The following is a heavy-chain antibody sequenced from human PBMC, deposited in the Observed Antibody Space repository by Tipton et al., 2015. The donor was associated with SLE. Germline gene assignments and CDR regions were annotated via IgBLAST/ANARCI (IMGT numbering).Heavy chain of an antibody. D-gene: IGHD6-13*01. J-gene: IGHJ3*02. CDR2: IYYSGST. Sequence: TLSLTCTVSGGSISSHYWSWIRQPPGKGLEWFGYIYYSGSTNYNPSLKSRVTISVDTSKNQFSLKLSSVTAADTAVYYCARPIAAAGPEDAFDIWGQGTMVTVSS. V-gene: IGHV4-59*11. CDR3: ARPIAAAGPEDAFDI. CDR1: GGSISSHY.